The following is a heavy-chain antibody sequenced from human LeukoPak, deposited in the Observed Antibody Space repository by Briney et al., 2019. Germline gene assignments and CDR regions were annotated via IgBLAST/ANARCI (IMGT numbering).Heavy chain of an antibody. J-gene: IGHJ4*02. CDR3: AKDRRRVGATLYIFDY. D-gene: IGHD1-26*01. Sequence: GGSLRLSCAASGFTFSSYAMSWVRQAPGKGLEWVSAISGSGGSTYYADSVKGRFTISRDNSKNALYLQMNSLRAEDTAVYYCAKDRRRVGATLYIFDYWGQGTLVTVSS. V-gene: IGHV3-23*01. CDR1: GFTFSSYA. CDR2: ISGSGGST.